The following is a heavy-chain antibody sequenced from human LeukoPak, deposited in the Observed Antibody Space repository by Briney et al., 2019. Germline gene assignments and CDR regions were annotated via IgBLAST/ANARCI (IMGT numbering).Heavy chain of an antibody. CDR2: INPNSGDT. CDR1: GYTFTGYY. J-gene: IGHJ4*02. D-gene: IGHD6-19*01. CDR3: ARVGSSGWYVHPTLDY. V-gene: IGHV1-2*02. Sequence: ASVKVSCKASGYTFTGYYMHLVRQAPGQGLEWMGWINPNSGDTNYAQKFQGRVTVTRDTSISTAYMELSRLRSDDTAVYYCARVGSSGWYVHPTLDYWGQGTLLIVSS.